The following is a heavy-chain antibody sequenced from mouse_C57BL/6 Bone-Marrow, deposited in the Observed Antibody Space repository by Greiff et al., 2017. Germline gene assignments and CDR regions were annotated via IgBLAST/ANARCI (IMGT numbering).Heavy chain of an antibody. D-gene: IGHD4-1*01. CDR2: IYPTSGRT. Sequence: QVQLQQPGAELVKPGASVKMSCKASGYTFTSYWITWVKQRPGQGLEWIGDIYPTSGRTNYNEKFKSKAILTVDTSSNTAYMQLSSLPSEDSAVFYCARSGPLGRSFDDWGQGTTLTVSS. CDR1: GYTFTSYW. CDR3: ARSGPLGRSFDD. J-gene: IGHJ2*01. V-gene: IGHV1-55*01.